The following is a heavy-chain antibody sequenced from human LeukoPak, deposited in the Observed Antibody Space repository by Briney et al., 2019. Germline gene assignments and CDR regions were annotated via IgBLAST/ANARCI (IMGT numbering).Heavy chain of an antibody. CDR1: GFTFSSYW. D-gene: IGHD2-21*02. CDR2: IASDGSST. CDR3: AKDGPNCGGDCYLYYFDY. J-gene: IGHJ4*02. V-gene: IGHV3-74*01. Sequence: GGSLRLSCAASGFTFSSYWMNWVRQAPGKGLVWVSRIASDGSSTTYADSVKGRFSISRDNAKNTLYLQMNSLRVEDTAVYYCAKDGPNCGGDCYLYYFDYWGQGTLVTVSS.